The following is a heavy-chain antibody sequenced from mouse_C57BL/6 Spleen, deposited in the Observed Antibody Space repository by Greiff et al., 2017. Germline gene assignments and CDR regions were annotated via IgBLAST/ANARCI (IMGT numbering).Heavy chain of an antibody. V-gene: IGHV1-50*01. Sequence: QVQLQQPGAELVKPGASVKLSCKASGYTFTSYWMQWVKQRPGQGLEWIGEIDPSDSYTNYNQKFKGKATLTVDTSSSTAYMQLSSLTSEDSAVYYCARDGKFDYWGQGTTLTVSS. D-gene: IGHD2-1*01. J-gene: IGHJ2*01. CDR2: IDPSDSYT. CDR3: ARDGKFDY. CDR1: GYTFTSYW.